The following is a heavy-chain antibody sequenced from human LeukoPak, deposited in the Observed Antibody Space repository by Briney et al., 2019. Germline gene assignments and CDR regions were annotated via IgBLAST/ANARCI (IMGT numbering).Heavy chain of an antibody. V-gene: IGHV4-39*07. CDR3: ARSPVRGVDFDY. D-gene: IGHD3-10*01. J-gene: IGHJ4*02. CDR2: IYYSGST. CDR1: GGSISSSSYY. Sequence: PSETLSLTCTVSGGSISSSSYYWGWIRQPPGKGLEWIGSIYYSGSTYCNPSLKSRVAISVDTSKNQFSLKLSSVTAADTAVYYCARSPVRGVDFDYWGQGTLVTVSS.